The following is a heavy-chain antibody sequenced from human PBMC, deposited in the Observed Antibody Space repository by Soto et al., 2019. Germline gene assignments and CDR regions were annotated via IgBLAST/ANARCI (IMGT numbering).Heavy chain of an antibody. Sequence: PGGSLRLSCAASGFSFSSYWMHWVRQAPGKGLVWVSRINSDGSSTSYADSVKGRFTISRDNAKNTLYLQMNSLRAEDTAVYYCARVGVRGYDFWSGYYATPYYYGMDVWGQGTTVTVSS. V-gene: IGHV3-74*01. J-gene: IGHJ6*01. CDR3: ARVGVRGYDFWSGYYATPYYYGMDV. CDR2: INSDGSST. D-gene: IGHD3-3*01. CDR1: GFSFSSYW.